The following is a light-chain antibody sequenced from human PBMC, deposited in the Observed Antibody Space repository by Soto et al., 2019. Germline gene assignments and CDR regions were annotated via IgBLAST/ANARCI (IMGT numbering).Light chain of an antibody. CDR2: TND. J-gene: IGLJ1*01. CDR3: AAWDATSSFV. V-gene: IGLV1-44*01. CDR1: SSNIGRNT. Sequence: QSVLTQPPSASGTPGQRVIISCSGGSSNIGRNTVNWYQHLPGTAPRLLTYTNDQRPSGVPDRFSGSKSGTSASLAISGLQSEDEADYYSAAWDATSSFVFGTGTKVTDL.